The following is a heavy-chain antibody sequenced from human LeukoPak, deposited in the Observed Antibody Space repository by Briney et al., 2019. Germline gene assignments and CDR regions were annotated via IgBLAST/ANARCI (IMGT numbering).Heavy chain of an antibody. CDR2: IYPGDSDT. J-gene: IGHJ4*02. Sequence: GESLQISCQGSGYSFTSYWIGWVRQMPGKGLEWMGTIYPGDSDTRYSPSFQGQVTISADKSISTAYLQWSSLKASDTAMHYCARLGGGWPHAKYFDYWGQGTLVTVSS. CDR1: GYSFTSYW. D-gene: IGHD3-16*01. CDR3: ARLGGGWPHAKYFDY. V-gene: IGHV5-51*01.